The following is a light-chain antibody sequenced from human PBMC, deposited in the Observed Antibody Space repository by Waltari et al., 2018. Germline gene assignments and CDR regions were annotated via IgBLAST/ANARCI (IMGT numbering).Light chain of an antibody. J-gene: IGLJ2*01. CDR3: ASYADYRPVL. CDR1: SSDVGNYNL. V-gene: IGLV2-23*01. CDR2: EGS. Sequence: QSARTQPASVSGSPGQSITISCTGTSSDVGNYNLVSWYQQHPGKAPQLIICEGSKRPSGVSDRFSGSKSGNTASLTITGLQAEDEADYYCASYADYRPVLFGGGTKVTVL.